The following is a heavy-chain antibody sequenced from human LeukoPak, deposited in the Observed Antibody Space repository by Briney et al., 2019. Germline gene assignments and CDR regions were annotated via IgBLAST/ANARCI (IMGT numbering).Heavy chain of an antibody. V-gene: IGHV1-69*04. D-gene: IGHD3-10*01. J-gene: IGHJ6*02. CDR3: ARYMVRGDPRQDYGMDV. Sequence: ASVKVSCKASGYTFSTYGITWVRQAPGQGLEWMGRIIPILGIANYAQKFQGRVTITADKSTSTAYMELSSLRSEDTAVYYCARYMVRGDPRQDYGMDVWGQGTTVTVSS. CDR2: IIPILGIA. CDR1: GYTFSTYG.